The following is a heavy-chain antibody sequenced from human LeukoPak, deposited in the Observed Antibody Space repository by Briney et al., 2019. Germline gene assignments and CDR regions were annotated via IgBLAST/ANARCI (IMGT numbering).Heavy chain of an antibody. CDR2: IKQDGSEK. D-gene: IGHD4-23*01. CDR1: GFRFSSHW. Sequence: PGGSLRLSCGASGFRFSSHWMSWVRQVPGKGLEWVANIKQDGSEKYYVDSVEGRFTISRDNAKNSLYLQMNSLRAEDTAVYFCARDQTTVGLEFWGQGTLVSVSS. J-gene: IGHJ4*02. CDR3: ARDQTTVGLEF. V-gene: IGHV3-7*03.